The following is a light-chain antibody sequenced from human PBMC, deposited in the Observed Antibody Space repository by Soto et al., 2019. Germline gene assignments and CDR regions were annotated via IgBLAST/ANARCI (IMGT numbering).Light chain of an antibody. CDR3: QQYDNLLFT. J-gene: IGKJ3*01. CDR1: HDITKY. CDR2: DAS. Sequence: DIQMTQSPSSLSASGGERVTITCQASHDITKYLNWYQQKPGQAPKLLMYDASNLETGVPSRSSGSGYGTDFTFTISSLQSEDFATHYCQQYDNLLFTFGPGTKVYGK. V-gene: IGKV1-33*01.